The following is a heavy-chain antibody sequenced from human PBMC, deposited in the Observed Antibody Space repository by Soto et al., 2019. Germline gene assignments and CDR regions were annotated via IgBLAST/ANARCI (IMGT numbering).Heavy chain of an antibody. Sequence: PSETLSLTCAVYGGSFSGYYWSWIRQPPGKGLEWIGEINHSGSTNYNPSLKSRVTISVDTSKNQFSLKLSSVTAADTAVYYCASRGRYCTNGVCPTPQHNRFAPWGQGTLVTVSS. J-gene: IGHJ5*02. D-gene: IGHD2-8*01. CDR1: GGSFSGYY. V-gene: IGHV4-34*01. CDR3: ASRGRYCTNGVCPTPQHNRFAP. CDR2: INHSGST.